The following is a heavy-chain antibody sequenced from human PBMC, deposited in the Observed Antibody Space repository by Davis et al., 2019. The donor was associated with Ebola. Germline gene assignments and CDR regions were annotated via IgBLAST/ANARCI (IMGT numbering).Heavy chain of an antibody. CDR2: IKEDGSEM. V-gene: IGHV3-7*03. D-gene: IGHD3-9*01. CDR3: AAVGPRYIDP. Sequence: GESLKISCVVSGFTFRTYWMSWVRQAPGKGLEWVANIKEDGSEMFYAESLKGRFTISRDDSKNSLHLQMNSLKIEDTAVYYCAAVGPRYIDPWGQGTQVTVSS. CDR1: GFTFRTYW. J-gene: IGHJ5*02.